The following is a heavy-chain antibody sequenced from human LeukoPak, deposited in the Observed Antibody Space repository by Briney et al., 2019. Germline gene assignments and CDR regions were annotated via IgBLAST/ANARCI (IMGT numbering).Heavy chain of an antibody. CDR2: IYNSGGT. J-gene: IGHJ6*03. Sequence: SETLSLTCTVSGGSISSNTYYWGWIRQPPGKGLEWIGTIYNSGGTYHNPSLKSRVTISGDTSKNQLSLRLTSLTAADTAVYYCARVTFYYYMDVWGKGTTVTVSS. V-gene: IGHV4-39*07. CDR3: ARVTFYYYMDV. D-gene: IGHD1-14*01. CDR1: GGSISSNTYY.